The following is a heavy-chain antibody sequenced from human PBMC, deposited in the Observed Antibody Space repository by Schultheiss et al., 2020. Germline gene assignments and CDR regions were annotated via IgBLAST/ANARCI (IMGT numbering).Heavy chain of an antibody. V-gene: IGHV2-5*02. CDR3: AHRGRYHYYYVMNV. Sequence: SGPTLVKPTETLTLTCAFSGFSLSTSGVGVGWIRQPPEKALEWLALIYWDDDKRYSPSLKSRLTITKDTSKNQVVLTMTNMDPVDTATYYCAHRGRYHYYYVMNVWGKGTTVTVSS. CDR1: GFSLSTSGVG. J-gene: IGHJ6*04. CDR2: IYWDDDK.